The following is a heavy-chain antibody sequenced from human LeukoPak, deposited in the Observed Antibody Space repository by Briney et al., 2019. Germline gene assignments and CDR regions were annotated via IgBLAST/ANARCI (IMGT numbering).Heavy chain of an antibody. CDR3: AREPSYLSWFDP. D-gene: IGHD1-26*01. V-gene: IGHV4-59*01. CDR1: GGSISRYY. Sequence: TSETLSLTCTVSGGSISRYYWSWIRQPPGKGLEWIGYIYYSGSTNYNPSLKSRVTISVDTSKNQFSLKLSSVTAADTAVYYCAREPSYLSWFDPWGQGTLVTVSS. CDR2: IYYSGST. J-gene: IGHJ5*02.